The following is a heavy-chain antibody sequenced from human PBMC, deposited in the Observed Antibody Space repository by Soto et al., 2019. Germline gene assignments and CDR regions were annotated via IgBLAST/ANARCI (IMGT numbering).Heavy chain of an antibody. J-gene: IGHJ4*02. Sequence: LRRSCAASGITFIAHGMHWVRQAPGRGLEWVAIMWSDGNNTYYADSVKGRFTVPRDNSKKMLYLKMNILRAQDTAVYYCARFYDSSGFYWYYFVHGGQGPLVTVSS. CDR2: MWSDGNNT. CDR1: GITFIAHG. CDR3: ARFYDSSGFYWYYFVH. D-gene: IGHD3-22*01. V-gene: IGHV3-33*01.